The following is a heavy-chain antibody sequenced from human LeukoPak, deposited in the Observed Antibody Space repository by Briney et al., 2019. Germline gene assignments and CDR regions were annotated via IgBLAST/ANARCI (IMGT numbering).Heavy chain of an antibody. CDR3: ARDARIDDILTEDYYYYMDV. CDR2: INPNSGGT. V-gene: IGHV1-2*02. D-gene: IGHD3-9*01. J-gene: IGHJ6*03. Sequence: ASVKVSCKASGYTFTGHYMHWVRQAPGQGLEWMGWINPNSGGTNYAQKFQGRVTMTRDTSISTAYMELSRLRSDDTAVYYCARDARIDDILTEDYYYYMDVWGKGTTVTISS. CDR1: GYTFTGHY.